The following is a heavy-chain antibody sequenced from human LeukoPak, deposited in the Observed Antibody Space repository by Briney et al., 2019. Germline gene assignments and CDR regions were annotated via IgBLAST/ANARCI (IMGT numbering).Heavy chain of an antibody. Sequence: PGGSLRLSCAASGFSFSSYWMGWVRQAPGKGLEWVANIKEDGSEEYYVDSVKGRFTISRDNAKSSLYLQMNSLRADDTAVYYCARDWMSGRYYGYYFDFWGQGTLVTVSS. CDR1: GFSFSSYW. CDR3: ARDWMSGRYYGYYFDF. CDR2: IKEDGSEE. J-gene: IGHJ4*02. D-gene: IGHD3-10*01. V-gene: IGHV3-7*03.